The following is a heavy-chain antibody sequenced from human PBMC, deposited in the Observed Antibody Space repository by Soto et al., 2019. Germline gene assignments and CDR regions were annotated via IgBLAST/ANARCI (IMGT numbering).Heavy chain of an antibody. J-gene: IGHJ2*01. CDR3: AKGPIVGTLYL. V-gene: IGHV3-30*18. CDR1: GFTFSSYG. D-gene: IGHD1-1*01. Sequence: QVQLVESGGGVIQPGRSLRLSCAASGFTFSSYGMHWVRQAPGKWLEWVAVISYEGSNKYYADSVKGRFTISRDNSKNTLYLQTNSLRAEDTAVYYCAKGPIVGTLYLWWRGTLVTVSS. CDR2: ISYEGSNK.